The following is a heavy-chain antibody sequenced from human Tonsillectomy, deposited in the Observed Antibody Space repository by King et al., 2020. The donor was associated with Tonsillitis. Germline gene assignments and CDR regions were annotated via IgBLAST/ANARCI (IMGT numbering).Heavy chain of an antibody. Sequence: VQLVESGGGLIQPGGSLRLSCAASGFTVSSIYMSWVRQAPGTGLEWVSVLYSGGTTYYADSVKGRLTISRDHSKTTLYLQMNSLRAEDTAVYYCAWSTYYYHSSGYYDLDYWGQGTLVTVSS. D-gene: IGHD3-22*01. J-gene: IGHJ4*02. CDR3: AWSTYYYHSSGYYDLDY. CDR1: GFTVSSIY. CDR2: LYSGGTT. V-gene: IGHV3-53*01.